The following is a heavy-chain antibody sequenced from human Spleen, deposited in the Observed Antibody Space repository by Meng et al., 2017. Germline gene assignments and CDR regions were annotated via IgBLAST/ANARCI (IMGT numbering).Heavy chain of an antibody. CDR1: GFIFSTYA. V-gene: IGHV3-30*04. CDR3: ARAARGKSGSYYNYYYGMAV. J-gene: IGHJ6*01. Sequence: GESLKISCAAPGFIFSTYAMHWVRQAPGKGLEGVAVMSYDGTDKKYAGPVKGRFTISRDNSKNALYLQMNSLRAEDPAVYYCARAARGKSGSYYNYYYGMAVWGQGNTV. CDR2: MSYDGTDK. D-gene: IGHD1-26*01.